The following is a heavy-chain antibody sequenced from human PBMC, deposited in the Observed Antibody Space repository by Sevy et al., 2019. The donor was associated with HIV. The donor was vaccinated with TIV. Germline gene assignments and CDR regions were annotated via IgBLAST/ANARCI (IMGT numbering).Heavy chain of an antibody. Sequence: ASVKVSCKASGGTFSSYAISWVRQAPGQGLEWMGGIIPSFGTANYAQKFQGRVTITADKSTSTAYMELSSLRSEDTAVYYCARDGIAAGSYYYMDVWGKGTTVTVSS. CDR3: ARDGIAAGSYYYMDV. J-gene: IGHJ6*03. D-gene: IGHD6-13*01. CDR1: GGTFSSYA. CDR2: IIPSFGTA. V-gene: IGHV1-69*06.